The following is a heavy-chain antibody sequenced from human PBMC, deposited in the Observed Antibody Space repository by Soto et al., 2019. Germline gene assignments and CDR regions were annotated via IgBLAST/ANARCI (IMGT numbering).Heavy chain of an antibody. CDR2: IYYSGST. CDR3: ASYAYMYYDILNGYYNPFDY. D-gene: IGHD3-9*01. J-gene: IGHJ4*02. CDR1: GGSISSSSYY. V-gene: IGHV4-39*01. Sequence: PSETLSLTCTVSGGSISSSSYYWGWIRQPPGKGLEWIGSIYYSGSTYYNPSLKSRVTISVDTSKNQFSLKLSSVTAADTAVYYCASYAYMYYDILNGYYNPFDYWGQGTLVTVSS.